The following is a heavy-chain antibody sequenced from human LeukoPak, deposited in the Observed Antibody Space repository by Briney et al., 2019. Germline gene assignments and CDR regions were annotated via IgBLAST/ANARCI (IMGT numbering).Heavy chain of an antibody. Sequence: KPSETLSLTCTVSGGSISSYYWSWIRQPAGKGLEWIGRIYTSGSTNYNPFLKSRVTMSVDTSKNQFSLKLSSVTAADTAVYYCARDAVYAGSGWAFDYWGQGTLVTVFS. CDR2: IYTSGST. CDR3: ARDAVYAGSGWAFDY. J-gene: IGHJ4*02. D-gene: IGHD6-19*01. V-gene: IGHV4-4*07. CDR1: GGSISSYY.